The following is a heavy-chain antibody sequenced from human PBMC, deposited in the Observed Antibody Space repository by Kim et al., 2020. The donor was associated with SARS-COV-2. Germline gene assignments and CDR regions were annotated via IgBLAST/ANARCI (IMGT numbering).Heavy chain of an antibody. CDR3: ARVSRGTYYYFDY. D-gene: IGHD1-26*01. Sequence: TYTPSHRSRVTMSVEPTKNQFSLRLSSVTAADTAVYYCARVSRGTYYYFDYWGQGTLVTVSS. J-gene: IGHJ4*02. V-gene: IGHV4-4*07.